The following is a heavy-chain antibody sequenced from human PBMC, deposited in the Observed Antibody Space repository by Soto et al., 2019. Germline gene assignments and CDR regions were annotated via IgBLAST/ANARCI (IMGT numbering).Heavy chain of an antibody. J-gene: IGHJ6*02. D-gene: IGHD2-15*01. Sequence: SQTLSLTCAISGDSVSSNSAAWNWIRQSPSRGIEWLGRTYYRSKWYNDYAVSVKSRITINPDTSKKQFSLQLNSVTPEDTAVYYCARGFEMVVVAATDYYYYGMDVWGQGTTVTVSS. V-gene: IGHV6-1*01. CDR1: GDSVSSNSAA. CDR2: TYYRSKWYN. CDR3: ARGFEMVVVAATDYYYYGMDV.